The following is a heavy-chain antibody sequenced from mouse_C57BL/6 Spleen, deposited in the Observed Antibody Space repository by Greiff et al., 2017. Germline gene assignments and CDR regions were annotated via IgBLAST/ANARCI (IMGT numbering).Heavy chain of an antibody. Sequence: QVQLQQPGAELVKPGASVKLSCKASGYTFTSYWMHWVKQRPGQGLEWIGMIHPNSGSTYYTEKIKSQATLTVDKSSSTAYMQLSSLTSEDSAVYYCSYGCDVRCAYWGQGTLVTVSA. CDR3: SYGCDVRCAY. CDR1: GYTFTSYW. V-gene: IGHV1-64*01. D-gene: IGHD2-2*01. CDR2: IHPNSGST. J-gene: IGHJ3*01.